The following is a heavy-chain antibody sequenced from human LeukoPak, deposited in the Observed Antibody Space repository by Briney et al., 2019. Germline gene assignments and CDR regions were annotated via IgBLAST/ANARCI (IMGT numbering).Heavy chain of an antibody. D-gene: IGHD6-6*01. CDR2: IIGSDGGT. CDR1: GFTFSSYA. J-gene: IGHJ4*02. CDR3: AGRLASRLLWYFDY. Sequence: PGGSLRLSCAASGFTFSSYAMSWVRQAPGKGLEWVSIIGSDGGTFYADSVKGRFTISRDNSKNTLFLQMNSLGPEDTAVYYCAGRLASRLLWYFDYWGQGTPVTVSS. V-gene: IGHV3-23*01.